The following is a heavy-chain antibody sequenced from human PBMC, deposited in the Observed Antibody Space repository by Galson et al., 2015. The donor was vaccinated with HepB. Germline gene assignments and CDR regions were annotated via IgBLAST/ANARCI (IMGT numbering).Heavy chain of an antibody. CDR2: IWYDGSNK. V-gene: IGHV3-33*08. J-gene: IGHJ6*02. Sequence: SLRLSCAASGFTFSSYGMHWVRQAPGKGLEWVAVIWYDGSNKYYADSVKSRFTISRDNSKNTLYLQMNSLRAEDTAVYYCARIFSSSWASYYYGMDVWGQGTTVTVSS. D-gene: IGHD6-13*01. CDR1: GFTFSSYG. CDR3: ARIFSSSWASYYYGMDV.